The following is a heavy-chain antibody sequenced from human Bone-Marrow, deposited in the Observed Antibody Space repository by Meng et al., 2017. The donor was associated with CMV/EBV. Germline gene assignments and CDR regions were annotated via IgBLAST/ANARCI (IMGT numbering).Heavy chain of an antibody. V-gene: IGHV3-53*01. D-gene: IGHD3-10*01. CDR3: ARGSGYGMDV. Sequence: GESLKISCAASGFSVSSSYMSWVRQAPGKGLEWVSSIYRRGTTYYADSVKGRFTISRDNSKNTLYLQMNSLRAEDTAVYYCARGSGYGMDVWGQGTTVTVSS. CDR1: GFSVSSSY. J-gene: IGHJ6*02. CDR2: IYRRGTT.